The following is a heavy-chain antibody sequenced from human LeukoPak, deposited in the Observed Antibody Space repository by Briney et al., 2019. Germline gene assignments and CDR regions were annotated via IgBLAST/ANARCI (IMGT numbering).Heavy chain of an antibody. CDR3: ATRGY. CDR2: IYNSGSN. Sequence: PSETLSLTCTVSGGSISSDYWQWVRQPPGKGLEWIGYIYNSGSNNYNPSLKSRVTISIDTSKNQFSLKLTSVTAADTAVYSCATRGYWGQGTLVTVSS. D-gene: IGHD3-10*01. CDR1: GGSISSDY. J-gene: IGHJ4*02. V-gene: IGHV4-59*08.